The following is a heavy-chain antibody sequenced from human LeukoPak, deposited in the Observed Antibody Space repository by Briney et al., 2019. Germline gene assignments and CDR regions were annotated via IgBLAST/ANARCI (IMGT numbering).Heavy chain of an antibody. Sequence: GGSLRLSCAASGFSLSNYWMNWVRQAPGKGLEWVASTRPDGSEKYYVGSLRGRFTISRDDARNSLYLQMNSLRAEDTAVYYCAEGGYWGQGTLVTVSS. J-gene: IGHJ4*02. CDR3: AEGGY. CDR1: GFSLSNYW. CDR2: TRPDGSEK. V-gene: IGHV3-7*01.